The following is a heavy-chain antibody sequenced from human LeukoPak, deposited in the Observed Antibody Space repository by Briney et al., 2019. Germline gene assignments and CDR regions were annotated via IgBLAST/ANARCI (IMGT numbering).Heavy chain of an antibody. D-gene: IGHD6-19*01. Sequence: GGSLRLSCAASGFTFSSYAMSWVRQAPGKGLEWVSAISGSGGSTYYADSVKGRFTISRDNSKNTLYLQMNSLGAEDTAVYYCAKDKGIAVAGDAFDIWGQGTMVTVSS. J-gene: IGHJ3*02. CDR2: ISGSGGST. V-gene: IGHV3-23*01. CDR3: AKDKGIAVAGDAFDI. CDR1: GFTFSSYA.